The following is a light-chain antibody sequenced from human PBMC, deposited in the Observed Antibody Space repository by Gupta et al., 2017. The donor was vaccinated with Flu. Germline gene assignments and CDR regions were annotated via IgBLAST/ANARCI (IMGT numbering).Light chain of an antibody. CDR1: SGSIASNY. J-gene: IGLJ3*02. CDR3: QSYDANNRV. CDR2: EDD. V-gene: IGLV6-57*01. Sequence: TITNSCTRSSGSIASNYVQWFQQRPGSSPMIVIYEDDQRPSGVPDRFSASVDSSSNSASLTISGLRTEDEADYYCQSYDANNRVFGGGTKLTVL.